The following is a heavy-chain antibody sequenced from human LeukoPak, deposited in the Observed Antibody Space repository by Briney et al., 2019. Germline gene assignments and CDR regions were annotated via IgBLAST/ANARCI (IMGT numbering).Heavy chain of an antibody. V-gene: IGHV3-74*01. Sequence: PGGSLRLSCAASGFTFSSYWIHWVRQPHGKGLVWVSRISGDGSNTNYADSVKGRFTISRDNAKNTLYLQMDSLRAEDTAVYYCASAVADIRNAFDIWGRGTTVTVSS. D-gene: IGHD6-19*01. CDR1: GFTFSSYW. CDR3: ASAVADIRNAFDI. J-gene: IGHJ3*02. CDR2: ISGDGSNT.